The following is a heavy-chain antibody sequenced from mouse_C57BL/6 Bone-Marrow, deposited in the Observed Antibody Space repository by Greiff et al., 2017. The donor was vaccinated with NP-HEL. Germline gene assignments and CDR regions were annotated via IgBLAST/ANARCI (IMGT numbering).Heavy chain of an antibody. CDR3: AREGGLRRRTYAMDY. CDR1: GFTFSDYY. J-gene: IGHJ4*01. V-gene: IGHV5-16*01. D-gene: IGHD2-4*01. CDR2: INYDGSST. Sequence: DVKLVESEGGLVQPGSSMKLSCTASGFTFSDYYMAWVRQVPEKGLEWVANINYDGSSTYYLDSLKSRFIISRDNAKNILYLQRSSMKSEDTATYYCAREGGLRRRTYAMDYWGQGTSVTVSS.